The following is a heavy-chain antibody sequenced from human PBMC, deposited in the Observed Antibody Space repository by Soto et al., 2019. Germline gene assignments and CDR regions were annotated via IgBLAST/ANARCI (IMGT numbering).Heavy chain of an antibody. CDR3: ARDLWGYCGTDCYPLDV. Sequence: PSQTLSLTCTVSGGSISGNYWSWILQPPGKGLEWIGYMYNTGSTVYNPSFKGRVTISVDTSKNQFSLKLNSVTAADTAVYYCARDLWGYCGTDCYPLDVWGQGTTVTVSS. CDR1: GGSISGNY. CDR2: MYNTGST. J-gene: IGHJ6*02. V-gene: IGHV4-59*01. D-gene: IGHD2-21*02.